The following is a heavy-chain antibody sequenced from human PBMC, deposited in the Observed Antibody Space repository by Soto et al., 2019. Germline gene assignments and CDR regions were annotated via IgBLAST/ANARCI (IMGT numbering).Heavy chain of an antibody. CDR1: GYTFTSYH. CDR3: ARDSPPPRE. Sequence: QVQLVQSGAEVKKPGASVKVSCKASGYTFTSYHITWVRQAPGQGLEWMGWISAYKGNTNYAPKLQGSATMNTDTSTRTAYRELRSLRSDDKAVYYCARDSPPPREWGQGTLVTVSS. CDR2: ISAYKGNT. J-gene: IGHJ4*02. V-gene: IGHV1-18*01.